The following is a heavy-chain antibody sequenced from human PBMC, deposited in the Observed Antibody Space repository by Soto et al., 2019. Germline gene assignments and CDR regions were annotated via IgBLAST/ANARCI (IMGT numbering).Heavy chain of an antibody. J-gene: IGHJ3*02. CDR2: ISYDGSNK. D-gene: IGHD6-13*01. CDR3: ARSSYSSSETHDAFDI. CDR1: GFTFSSYA. Sequence: QVQLVESGGGVVQPGRSLRLSCAASGFTFSSYAMHWVRQAPGKGLEWVAVISYDGSNKYYADSVKGRFTISRDNSKNTLYLQMNSLRAEDTAVYYCARSSYSSSETHDAFDIWGHGTMVTVSS. V-gene: IGHV3-30-3*01.